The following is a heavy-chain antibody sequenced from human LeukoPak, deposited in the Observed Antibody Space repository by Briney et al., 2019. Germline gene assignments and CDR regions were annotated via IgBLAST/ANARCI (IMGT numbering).Heavy chain of an antibody. J-gene: IGHJ4*02. CDR2: ISYDGSNK. D-gene: IGHD7-27*01. V-gene: IGHV3-30-3*01. CDR1: GFTFSSYA. Sequence: PGRSLRLSCAASGFTFSSYAMHWVRQAPGKGLEWVAVISYDGSNKYYADSVKGRFTISRDNSKNTLYLQMNSLRAEDTAVYYCARALTVGTFAYWGQGTLVTVPS. CDR3: ARALTVGTFAY.